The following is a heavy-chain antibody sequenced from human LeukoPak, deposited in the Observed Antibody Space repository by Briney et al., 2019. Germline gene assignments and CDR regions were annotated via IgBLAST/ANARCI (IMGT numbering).Heavy chain of an antibody. CDR3: ARHGGGYSVDY. CDR1: GGPIRSYY. CDR2: IYDSGST. V-gene: IGHV4-59*08. D-gene: IGHD5-24*01. J-gene: IGHJ4*02. Sequence: SETLSLTCTVSGGPIRSYYWSWIRQPPGKGLEWIGYIYDSGSTNYNPSLKSRVTISVDTSKNQFSLKLSSVTAADTAVYYCARHGGGYSVDYWGQGTLVTVSS.